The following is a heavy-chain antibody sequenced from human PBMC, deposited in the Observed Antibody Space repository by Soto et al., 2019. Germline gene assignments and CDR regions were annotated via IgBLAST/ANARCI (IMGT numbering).Heavy chain of an antibody. CDR3: ARGAGTWFGATGVYGMDV. V-gene: IGHV4-34*01. CDR2: INHSGST. J-gene: IGHJ6*02. CDR1: GGSFSGYY. Sequence: PSETLSLTCAVYGGSFSGYYWSWIRQPPGKGLEWVGEINHSGSTNYNPSLKSRVTISVDTSKNQFSLKLSSVTAAATAVYYCARGAGTWFGATGVYGMDVWGQGTTVTVSS. D-gene: IGHD3-10*01.